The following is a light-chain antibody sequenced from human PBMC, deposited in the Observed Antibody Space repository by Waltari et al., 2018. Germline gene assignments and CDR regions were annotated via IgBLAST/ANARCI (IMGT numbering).Light chain of an antibody. V-gene: IGLV3-10*01. CDR1: ALPTKY. CDR3: YSTDFSGHDRV. J-gene: IGLJ3*02. Sequence: SYELTQPPSVSVSPGQTARITCSGDALPTKYAYWYQQKSGQAPVLVIYEDIKRPPGIPERFSGSSSGTTATLTISGAHVEDEADYYCYSTDFSGHDRVFGGGTKLTVL. CDR2: EDI.